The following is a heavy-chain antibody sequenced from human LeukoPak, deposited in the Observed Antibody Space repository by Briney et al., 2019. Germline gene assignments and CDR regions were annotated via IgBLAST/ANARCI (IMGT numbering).Heavy chain of an antibody. D-gene: IGHD2-15*01. CDR1: GFTFSSYG. CDR3: ARDLYSSAHGMDV. J-gene: IGHJ6*02. Sequence: GGSLRLSCAASGFTFSSYGMHWVRQAPGKGLEWVAVIWYDGSNKEYAESVKGRFTISRDNSKNTLDLQMNSLRAEDTAVYYCARDLYSSAHGMDVWGQGTTVTVSS. V-gene: IGHV3-33*01. CDR2: IWYDGSNK.